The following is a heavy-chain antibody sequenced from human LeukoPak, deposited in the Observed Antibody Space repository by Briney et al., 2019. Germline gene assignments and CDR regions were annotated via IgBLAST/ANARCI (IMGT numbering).Heavy chain of an antibody. J-gene: IGHJ5*02. Sequence: SETLSLTCAVSGGSVTYYYWNWIRQPPGKGLEWIGYIHNSGSTSYNSSLKSRVTISADMSKNQVSLKLTSVTAADTAVYYCASCIVGANWFDPWGQGILVTVSS. V-gene: IGHV4-59*02. CDR3: ASCIVGANWFDP. D-gene: IGHD1-26*01. CDR1: GGSVTYYY. CDR2: IHNSGST.